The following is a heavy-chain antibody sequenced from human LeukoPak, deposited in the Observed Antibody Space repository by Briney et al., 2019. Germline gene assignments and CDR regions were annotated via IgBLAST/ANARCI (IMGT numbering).Heavy chain of an antibody. V-gene: IGHV3-7*01. Sequence: GGSLRLSCGASGFTFSTYWMSWVRQAPGKGLKWVATINQDGSEEYYVDSMKGRFTISRDNAKNSLYLQMNSLRAEDTAVYYCAELGITMIGGVWGKGTTVTISS. CDR3: AELGITMIGGV. D-gene: IGHD3-10*02. CDR2: INQDGSEE. CDR1: GFTFSTYW. J-gene: IGHJ6*04.